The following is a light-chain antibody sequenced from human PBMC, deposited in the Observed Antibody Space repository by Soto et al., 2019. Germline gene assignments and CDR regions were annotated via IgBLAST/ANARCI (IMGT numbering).Light chain of an antibody. V-gene: IGLV2-11*01. CDR1: SSDVGGYNY. CDR3: CSYRSSSTLV. Sequence: QSALTQPRSVSGSPGQSVTISCTGTSSDVGGYNYVSWYQQHPGKAPKLMIYDVSKRPSGVPDRFSGSKSGNTASLTISGLQAEDEADYYCCSYRSSSTLVFGGGTKLTVL. CDR2: DVS. J-gene: IGLJ2*01.